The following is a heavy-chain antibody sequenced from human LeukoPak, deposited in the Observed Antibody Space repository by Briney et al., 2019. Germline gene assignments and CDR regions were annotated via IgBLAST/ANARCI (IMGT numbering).Heavy chain of an antibody. J-gene: IGHJ4*02. CDR3: AKVLSGTYSPIDC. V-gene: IGHV3-30*18. CDR1: GFTFRSYG. D-gene: IGHD1-26*01. CDR2: ISYDGSNK. Sequence: PGRSLRLSCAASGFTFRSYGMHWVRQAPGKGLEWVAVISYDGSNKYYADSVKGRFSISRDNSKNTLNLQMNSLRAEDTAVYYCAKVLSGTYSPIDCRGQGTLVTVSS.